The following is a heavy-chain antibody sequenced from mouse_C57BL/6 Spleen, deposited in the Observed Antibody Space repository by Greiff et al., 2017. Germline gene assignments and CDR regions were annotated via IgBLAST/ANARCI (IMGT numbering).Heavy chain of an antibody. J-gene: IGHJ4*01. CDR2: IDPTNGNP. CDR1: GFNIKNTY. Sequence: VQLQQSVAELVRPGASVKLSCTASGFNIKNTYMHWVKQRPEKGLEWIGRIDPTNGNPTSAPQFPGKATLTADPSSNKAYLQRSSLTSEDTSIYYCARRAMDFWGQGTSVTVSS. V-gene: IGHV14-3*01. CDR3: ARRAMDF.